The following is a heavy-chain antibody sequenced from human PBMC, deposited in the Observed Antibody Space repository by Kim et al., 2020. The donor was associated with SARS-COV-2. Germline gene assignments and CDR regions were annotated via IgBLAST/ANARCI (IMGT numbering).Heavy chain of an antibody. CDR1: GYRFTAYY. D-gene: IGHD3-10*01. Sequence: ASVKVSCKASGYRFTAYYLHWARQAPGQGLEWLGRINPHSGGTNYAQKFHGRVTLTRDTSISTAYMEISGLRTDDTAVYYCARGGANMVRELYYYYAMDVWGQGTTVSVSS. V-gene: IGHV1-2*06. CDR3: ARGGANMVRELYYYYAMDV. CDR2: INPHSGGT. J-gene: IGHJ6*02.